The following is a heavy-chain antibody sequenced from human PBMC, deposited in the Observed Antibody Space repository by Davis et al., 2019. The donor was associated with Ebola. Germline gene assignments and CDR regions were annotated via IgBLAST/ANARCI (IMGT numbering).Heavy chain of an antibody. J-gene: IGHJ5*02. CDR3: ARAQGLSHDYYISHDT. CDR2: ISSSGSTI. D-gene: IGHD3-10*01. Sequence: GESLKISCAASGFTFSDYYMSWIRQAPGKGLEWVSYISSSGSTIYYADSVKGRFTISRDNAKNSLYLQMNSLRAEDTAVYFCARAQGLSHDYYISHDTWGQGTQVTVSS. V-gene: IGHV3-11*01. CDR1: GFTFSDYY.